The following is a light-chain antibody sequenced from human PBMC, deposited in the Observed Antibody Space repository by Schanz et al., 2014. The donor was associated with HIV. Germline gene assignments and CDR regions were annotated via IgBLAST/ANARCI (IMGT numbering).Light chain of an antibody. J-gene: IGKJ1*01. CDR2: AAS. CDR3: QQYGTSPRT. Sequence: EIVLTQAPGTLSLSPGERATLSCRASQNVSRNYLAWYQQKPGQAPRLLIFAASSGAPGIPDRFSGSGSGTDFTLTISRLEPEDFAVYYCQQYGTSPRTFGQGTKVEIK. V-gene: IGKV3-20*01. CDR1: QNVSRNY.